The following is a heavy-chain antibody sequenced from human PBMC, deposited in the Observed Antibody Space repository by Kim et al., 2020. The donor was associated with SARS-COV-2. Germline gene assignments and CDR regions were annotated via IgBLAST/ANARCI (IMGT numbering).Heavy chain of an antibody. J-gene: IGHJ6*02. Sequence: ASVKVSCKASGYTFTTYGISWVRQAPGQGLEWMGWISAYNGNRNYAQKLQGRVTMTTDTSTNTTYMELRSLRSDDTALYYCARTSGSYKHLIYYYGMDVWGQGTTVTVSS. V-gene: IGHV1-18*01. CDR3: ARTSGSYKHLIYYYGMDV. CDR2: ISAYNGNR. CDR1: GYTFTTYG. D-gene: IGHD1-26*01.